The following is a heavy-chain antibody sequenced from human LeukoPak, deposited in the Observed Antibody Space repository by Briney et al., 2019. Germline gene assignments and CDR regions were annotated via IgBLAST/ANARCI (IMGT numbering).Heavy chain of an antibody. CDR3: AKPHTPYCSGATCYLFDF. V-gene: IGHV3-23*05. Sequence: GGSLRLSCAASGFTFSSYAMSWVRQAPGKGLEWVSHINNNGGSTSYADSVKGRFTISRDNSKNTLYVQLNSLRAEDTAVYYCAKPHTPYCSGATCYLFDFWGQGTLVTVSS. D-gene: IGHD2-15*01. J-gene: IGHJ4*02. CDR2: INNNGGST. CDR1: GFTFSSYA.